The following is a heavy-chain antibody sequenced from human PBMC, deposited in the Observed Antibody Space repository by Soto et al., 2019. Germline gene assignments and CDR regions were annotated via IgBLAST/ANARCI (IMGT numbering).Heavy chain of an antibody. CDR3: ARDWEMATIPTYAFDI. CDR2: IIPIFGTA. D-gene: IGHD5-12*01. Sequence: QVQLVQSGAEVKKPGSSVKVSCKASGGTFSSYAISWVRQAPGQGLEWMGGIIPIFGTANYAQKFQGRVTITADESTSTAYMELSSLRSEDTAVYYCARDWEMATIPTYAFDIWGQGTMVTVSS. J-gene: IGHJ3*02. V-gene: IGHV1-69*12. CDR1: GGTFSSYA.